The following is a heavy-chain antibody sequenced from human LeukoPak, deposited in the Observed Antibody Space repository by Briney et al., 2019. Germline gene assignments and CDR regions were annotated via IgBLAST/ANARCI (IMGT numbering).Heavy chain of an antibody. CDR2: ITRQSTYI. CDR1: GFTFSSSR. CDR3: ARSPRDSRDWTGSLDY. Sequence: PGGSLRLSCAASGFTFSSSRLNWVRQAPGKGLEWVSSITRQSTYIYYADSMKGRFTISRDSAKNSLYLQMNSLRVEDTAVYYCARSPRDSRDWTGSLDYWGQGALVTVSS. V-gene: IGHV3-21*01. J-gene: IGHJ4*02. D-gene: IGHD3-22*01.